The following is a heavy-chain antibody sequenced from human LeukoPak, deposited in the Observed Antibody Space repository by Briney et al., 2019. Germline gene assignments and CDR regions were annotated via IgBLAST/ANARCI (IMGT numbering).Heavy chain of an antibody. J-gene: IGHJ4*02. V-gene: IGHV3-7*01. Sequence: GGSLRLSCAASRFIFSNSWMSWVRQAPGKGLEWVANIKEDGSETRYVASVKGRFTISRGNAKSSLYLQMNSLRAEDTAVYYCARGRWVFDSWGQGTLVTVSS. CDR3: ARGRWVFDS. CDR2: IKEDGSET. CDR1: RFIFSNSW. D-gene: IGHD6-13*01.